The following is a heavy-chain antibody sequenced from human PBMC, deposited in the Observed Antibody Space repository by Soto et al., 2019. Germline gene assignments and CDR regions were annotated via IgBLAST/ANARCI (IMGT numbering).Heavy chain of an antibody. Sequence: QVQLVQSGAEVKKPGASVKVSCKASGYTFTSYGISWVRQAPGQGLEWMGWISAYNGNTNYAQKLQGRVTMTTDTATSTAYMELRSLRSDDTAVYYCARDYGGEDYLQTNWFDPWGQGTLVTVSS. J-gene: IGHJ5*02. CDR3: ARDYGGEDYLQTNWFDP. CDR1: GYTFTSYG. D-gene: IGHD3-10*02. CDR2: ISAYNGNT. V-gene: IGHV1-18*01.